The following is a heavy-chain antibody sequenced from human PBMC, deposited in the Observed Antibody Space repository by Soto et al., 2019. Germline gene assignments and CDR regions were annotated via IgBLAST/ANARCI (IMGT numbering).Heavy chain of an antibody. CDR2: IFYSGNT. Sequence: QVQLQESGPGLVKPSETLSLTCTVSGGYITNYYWSWIRQPPGKGLEWIGYIFYSGNTNYNPSLSGAXSIEVXXSKNQFSLRLISVTAADTAVYYGASDSGYGAPFDYWGQGTLVTVSS. V-gene: IGHV4-59*01. CDR1: GGYITNYY. D-gene: IGHD4-17*01. CDR3: ASDSGYGAPFDY. J-gene: IGHJ4*02.